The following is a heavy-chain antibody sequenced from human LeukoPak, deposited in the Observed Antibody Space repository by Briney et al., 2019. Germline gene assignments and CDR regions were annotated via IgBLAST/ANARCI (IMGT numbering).Heavy chain of an antibody. CDR1: AFAFSSYS. D-gene: IGHD3-22*01. Sequence: GGSLRLSCAASAFAFSSYSMNWVRQAPGKGLEWVSSISSSGSYIYYADSVKGRFTISRDNAKNSLYLQMNSLRAEDTAVYYCARDRYYYDSSGYYFDYWGQGTLVTVSS. CDR2: ISSSGSYI. CDR3: ARDRYYYDSSGYYFDY. J-gene: IGHJ4*02. V-gene: IGHV3-21*01.